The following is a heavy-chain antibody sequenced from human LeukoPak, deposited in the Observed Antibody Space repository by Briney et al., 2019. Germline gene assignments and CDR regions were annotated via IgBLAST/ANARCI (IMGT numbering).Heavy chain of an antibody. J-gene: IGHJ4*02. CDR1: GFSFSSYN. V-gene: IGHV4-38-2*01. CDR2: IFHTGST. Sequence: GSLRLSCAASGFSFSSYNMNWVRQPPGKGLEWIGNIFHTGSTYYNPSLKSRVTISVDTSKNQFSLKLSSVTAADTAVYYCARKTGYSSSWFVFRYFDYWGQGTLVTVSS. D-gene: IGHD6-13*01. CDR3: ARKTGYSSSWFVFRYFDY.